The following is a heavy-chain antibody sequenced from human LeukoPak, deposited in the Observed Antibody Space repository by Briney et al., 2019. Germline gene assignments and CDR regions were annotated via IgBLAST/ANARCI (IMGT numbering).Heavy chain of an antibody. Sequence: SGPALVKPTQTLTLTCTFSGFSLSTCGMCVSWIRQPPGKALEWLARIDWDDDKYYSTSLKTRLTISKDTSKNQVVLTMSNLDPVDTATYYCARTAGGNSYYYYMDVWGKGTTVTVSS. J-gene: IGHJ6*03. CDR3: ARTAGGNSYYYYMDV. V-gene: IGHV2-70*11. D-gene: IGHD4-23*01. CDR2: IDWDDDK. CDR1: GFSLSTCGMC.